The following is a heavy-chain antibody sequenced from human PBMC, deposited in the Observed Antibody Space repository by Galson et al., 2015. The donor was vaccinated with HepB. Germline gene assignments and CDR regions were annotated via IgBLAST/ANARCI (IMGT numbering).Heavy chain of an antibody. CDR1: GFSLSTSGVG. CDR2: IYWDDDK. D-gene: IGHD1-26*01. V-gene: IGHV2-5*02. Sequence: PALVKPTQTLTLTCTFSGFSLSTSGVGVGWIRQPPGKALEWLALIYWDDDKRYSPSLKSRLTITKDTSKNQVVLTMTNMDPVDTATYYCAHRRWDLFPPPFDYWGQGTLVTVSS. J-gene: IGHJ4*02. CDR3: AHRRWDLFPPPFDY.